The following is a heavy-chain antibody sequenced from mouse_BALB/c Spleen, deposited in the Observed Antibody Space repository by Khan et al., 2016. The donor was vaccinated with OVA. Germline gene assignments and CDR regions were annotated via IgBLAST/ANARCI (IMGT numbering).Heavy chain of an antibody. Sequence: QVQLKQSGSELKKAGETVKISCKASGYTFTNYGMNWVKQAPGKGLKWMGWINTYTGEPTYAGDFKGRLAFSVDTSANTAYLQINNLKDEDTATYFCARSGLLRYALDYWGQGTSVTVSS. CDR2: INTYTGEP. CDR1: GYTFTNYG. D-gene: IGHD1-1*01. J-gene: IGHJ4*01. V-gene: IGHV9-3-1*01. CDR3: ARSGLLRYALDY.